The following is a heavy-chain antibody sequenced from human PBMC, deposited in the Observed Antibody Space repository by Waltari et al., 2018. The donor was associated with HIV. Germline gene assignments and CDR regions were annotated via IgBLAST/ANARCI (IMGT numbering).Heavy chain of an antibody. CDR3: AAYKDDSGGYSD. V-gene: IGHV3-53*01. Sequence: EVHLVESGGDLIQPGGSLRLSCVASGLTVNSNYMSWVRQAPGKGLEWVSVIYSDGNTRYADSVKGRFTISRDNSKNTGFLQMDSLRLEDTAMYYCAAYKDDSGGYSDWGQGTLVTVSS. J-gene: IGHJ4*02. CDR1: GLTVNSNY. CDR2: IYSDGNT. D-gene: IGHD3-22*01.